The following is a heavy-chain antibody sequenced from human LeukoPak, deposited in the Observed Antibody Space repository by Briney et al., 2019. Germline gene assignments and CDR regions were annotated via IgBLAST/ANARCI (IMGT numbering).Heavy chain of an antibody. CDR1: GFMFSYFT. Sequence: GGSLRLSCTASGFMFSYFTMNWVRQAPGKGLEWVSSISGAGSSKYYADSVKGGFTISTDNAKNSLHLQMNSLRAEDTAVYYCARESTSSFTPYFDYWGQGTLVTVSS. V-gene: IGHV3-21*06. J-gene: IGHJ4*02. CDR3: ARESTSSFTPYFDY. CDR2: ISGAGSSK. D-gene: IGHD2-2*01.